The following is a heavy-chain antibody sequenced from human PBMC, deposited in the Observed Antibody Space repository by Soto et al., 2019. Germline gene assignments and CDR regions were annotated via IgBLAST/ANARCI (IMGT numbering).Heavy chain of an antibody. Sequence: SETLSLTCTVSGGSISSADYYWTWIRQPPGKGLEWIGYISYGGSTSYNPSLKSRVTISVDTSKNQFSLRLSSVTAADTAVYYCARADAYGGRTDCYPFGYWGQGTLVTVSS. CDR1: GGSISSADYY. CDR3: ARADAYGGRTDCYPFGY. CDR2: ISYGGST. V-gene: IGHV4-30-4*01. D-gene: IGHD2-15*01. J-gene: IGHJ4*02.